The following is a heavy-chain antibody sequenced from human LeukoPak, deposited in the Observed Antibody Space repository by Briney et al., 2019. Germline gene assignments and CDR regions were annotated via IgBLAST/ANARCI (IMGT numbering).Heavy chain of an antibody. D-gene: IGHD6-13*01. J-gene: IGHJ5*02. V-gene: IGHV3-21*01. CDR3: ASIAAADDGFDP. CDR2: ISGSSIYI. Sequence: PGGSLRLSCAASGFTFSTYSMNWVRQAPGKGLEWVSSISGSSIYIYYADSVKGRFTISRDNAKNSLYLQMNSLRAEDTAVYYCASIAAADDGFDPWGQGTLVTVSS. CDR1: GFTFSTYS.